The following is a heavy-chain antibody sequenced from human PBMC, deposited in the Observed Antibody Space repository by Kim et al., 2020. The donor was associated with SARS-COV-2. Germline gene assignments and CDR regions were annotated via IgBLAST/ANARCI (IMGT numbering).Heavy chain of an antibody. Sequence: DHSGSANYHPPLKSRVTISADTSNNQFSLKMNSVTAADTAIYYCARYDFWSRGTLVTVSS. CDR2: DHSGSA. D-gene: IGHD3-3*01. CDR3: ARYDF. J-gene: IGHJ4*02. V-gene: IGHV4-34*01.